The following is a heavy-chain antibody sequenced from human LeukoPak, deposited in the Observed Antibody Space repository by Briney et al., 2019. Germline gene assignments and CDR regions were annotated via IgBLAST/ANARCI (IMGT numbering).Heavy chain of an antibody. D-gene: IGHD1-26*01. CDR3: ARGGSGSPRGYYFDY. V-gene: IGHV1-18*01. J-gene: IGHJ4*02. Sequence: ASVKVSCKASGYTFTSYGISWVRQAPGQGLEWMGWISAYNGNTNYAQKLQGRVTMTTDSSTSTAYMELRSLRSDDTAVYYCARGGSGSPRGYYFDYWGQGTLVTVSS. CDR2: ISAYNGNT. CDR1: GYTFTSYG.